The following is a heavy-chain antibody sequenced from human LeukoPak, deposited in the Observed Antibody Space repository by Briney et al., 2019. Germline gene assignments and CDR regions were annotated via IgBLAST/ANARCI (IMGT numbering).Heavy chain of an antibody. CDR3: ARGPSGYHNT. J-gene: IGHJ4*02. D-gene: IGHD5-12*01. CDR1: GFTFTFSSYG. CDR2: IRYDGSNK. V-gene: IGHV3-30*02. Sequence: GGSLRLSCAASGFTFTFSSYGMHWVRQAPGKGLEWVAFIRYDGSNKYYTDSVKGRFTISRDNSKNTLFLQMNSLRAEDTAVYYCARGPSGYHNTGGQGTLVTVSS.